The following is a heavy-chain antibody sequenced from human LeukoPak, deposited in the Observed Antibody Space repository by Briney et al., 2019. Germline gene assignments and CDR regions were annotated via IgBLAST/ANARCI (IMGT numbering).Heavy chain of an antibody. J-gene: IGHJ3*02. V-gene: IGHV4-4*09. Sequence: SETLSLTCTVSGASISDYFWGWIRHPPGKGLEWIGHIFGNVSPDYNPSLKSRVTISTDTSKNQFSLQLTSVTAADTAMYFCTRRFRTSATLHHDAYDIWDQGTEVSVSS. D-gene: IGHD3-3*01. CDR1: GASISDYF. CDR2: IFGNVSP. CDR3: TRRFRTSATLHHDAYDI.